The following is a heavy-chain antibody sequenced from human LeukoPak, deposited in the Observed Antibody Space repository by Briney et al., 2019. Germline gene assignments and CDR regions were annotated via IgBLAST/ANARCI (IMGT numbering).Heavy chain of an antibody. D-gene: IGHD5-24*01. Sequence: GGSLRLSCAASGFTFSSYSMNWVRQAPGKGLEWVSSISSSSSYIYYADSVKGRFTISRDNAKNSLYLQVNSLRAEDTAVYYCAREDEDYGMDVWGQGTTVTVSS. CDR2: ISSSSSYI. CDR3: AREDEDYGMDV. V-gene: IGHV3-21*01. J-gene: IGHJ6*02. CDR1: GFTFSSYS.